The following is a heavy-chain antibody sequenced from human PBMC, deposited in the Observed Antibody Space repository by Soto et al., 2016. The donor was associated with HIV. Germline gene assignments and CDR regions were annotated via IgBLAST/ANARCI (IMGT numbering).Heavy chain of an antibody. CDR2: ISGSGGST. V-gene: IGHV3-23*01. D-gene: IGHD3-10*01. CDR1: GFTFSSYA. CDR3: AKADYYGSGSYYGPYFDY. J-gene: IGHJ4*02. Sequence: EVQLLESGGGLVQPGGSLRLSCAASGFTFSSYAMSWVRQAPGKGLEWVSAISGSGGSTYYADSVKGRFTISRDNSKNTLYLQMNSLRAEDTAVYYCAKADYYGSGSYYGPYFDYWGQGTLVTVSS.